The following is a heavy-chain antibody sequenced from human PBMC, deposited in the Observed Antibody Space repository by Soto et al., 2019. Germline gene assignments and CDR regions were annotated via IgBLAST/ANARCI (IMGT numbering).Heavy chain of an antibody. Sequence: PGESLKISSKGSGYSFTSYWISWVRQMPGKGLEWMGRIDPSDSYTNYSPSFQGHVTISADKSISTAYLQWSSLKASDTAMYYCATRVSSSWYLDYWGQGTLVTVSS. V-gene: IGHV5-10-1*01. J-gene: IGHJ4*02. CDR3: ATRVSSSWYLDY. CDR2: IDPSDSYT. D-gene: IGHD6-13*01. CDR1: GYSFTSYW.